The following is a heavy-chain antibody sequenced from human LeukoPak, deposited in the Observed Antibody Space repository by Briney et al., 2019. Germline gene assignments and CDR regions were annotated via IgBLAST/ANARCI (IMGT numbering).Heavy chain of an antibody. J-gene: IGHJ4*02. D-gene: IGHD5-12*01. CDR1: GYTFTNYD. Sequence: ASVKVSCKASGYTFTNYDINWVRQATGQGLEWMGGIIPIFGTANYAQKFQGRVTITADESTSTAYMELSSLRSEDTAVYYCARGLSGYDFITFDYWGQGTLVTVSS. CDR3: ARGLSGYDFITFDY. CDR2: IIPIFGTA. V-gene: IGHV1-69*13.